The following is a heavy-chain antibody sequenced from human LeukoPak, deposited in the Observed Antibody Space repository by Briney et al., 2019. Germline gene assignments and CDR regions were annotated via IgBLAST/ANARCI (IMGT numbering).Heavy chain of an antibody. CDR1: GGTFSSYA. Sequence: SVKVSCTASGGTFSSYAISWVRQAPGQGLEWMGGIIPIFGTANYAQKFQGRVTITADESTSTAYMELSSLRSEDTAVYYCARGGFYYDFWSGPHYGMDVWGQGTTVTVSS. CDR3: ARGGFYYDFWSGPHYGMDV. J-gene: IGHJ6*02. CDR2: IIPIFGTA. D-gene: IGHD3-3*01. V-gene: IGHV1-69*13.